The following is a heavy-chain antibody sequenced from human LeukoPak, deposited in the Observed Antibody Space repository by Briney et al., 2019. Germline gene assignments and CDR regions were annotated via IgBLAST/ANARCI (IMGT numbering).Heavy chain of an antibody. CDR2: IYYSGST. CDR3: ARHRYSSGWYDY. D-gene: IGHD6-19*01. CDR1: GGSISSYY. Sequence: SETLSLTCTVSGGSISSYYWSWLRQPPGKGREGIGYIYYSGSTNYDPSLKSRVTISVDASKNQFSLKLSSVTAADTAVYYCARHRYSSGWYDYWGQGTLVTVSS. J-gene: IGHJ4*02. V-gene: IGHV4-59*08.